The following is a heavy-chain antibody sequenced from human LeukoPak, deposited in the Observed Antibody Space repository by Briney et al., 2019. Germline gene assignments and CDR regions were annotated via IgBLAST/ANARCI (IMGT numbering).Heavy chain of an antibody. CDR2: MNPNSGNT. J-gene: IGHJ4*02. Sequence: ASVKVSCKASGYTFTSFDFNWVRQATGQGLEWMGWMNPNSGNTGYAQKFQGRVTMTRNTSISTAYMELSSLRSEDTAVYYCARGPIRYCGGDCLGYWGQGTLVTVSS. D-gene: IGHD2-21*02. CDR3: ARGPIRYCGGDCLGY. V-gene: IGHV1-8*01. CDR1: GYTFTSFD.